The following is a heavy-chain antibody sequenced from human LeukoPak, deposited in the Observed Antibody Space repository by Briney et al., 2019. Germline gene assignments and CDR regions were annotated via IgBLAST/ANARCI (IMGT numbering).Heavy chain of an antibody. CDR1: GGSISSYY. CDR3: AKDWDYYDSSGYYYEPSLCAFDI. Sequence: SETLSLTCTVSGGSISSYYWSRIRQPPGKGLEWIGYIYYSGSTNYNPSLKSRVTISVDTSKNQFSLKLSSVTAADTAVYYCAKDWDYYDSSGYYYEPSLCAFDIWGQGTMVTVSS. J-gene: IGHJ3*02. CDR2: IYYSGST. D-gene: IGHD3-22*01. V-gene: IGHV4-59*01.